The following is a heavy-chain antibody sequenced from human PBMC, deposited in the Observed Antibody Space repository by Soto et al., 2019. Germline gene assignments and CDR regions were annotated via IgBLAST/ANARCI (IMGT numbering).Heavy chain of an antibody. CDR2: ISSSSSTI. J-gene: IGHJ5*02. Sequence: EVQLVESGGGLVQPGGSLRLSCAASGFTFSSYSMNWVRQAPGKGLEWVSYISSSSSTIYYADSVKGRFTISRDNAKNSLYLQMNSVRAEDTAVYYCARHPERVAESGWFDPWGKGTLVTVSS. CDR1: GFTFSSYS. V-gene: IGHV3-48*01. D-gene: IGHD6-13*01. CDR3: ARHPERVAESGWFDP.